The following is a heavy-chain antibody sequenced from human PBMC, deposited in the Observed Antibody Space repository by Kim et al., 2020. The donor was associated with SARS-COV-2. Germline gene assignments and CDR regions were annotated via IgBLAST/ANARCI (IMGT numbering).Heavy chain of an antibody. D-gene: IGHD6-6*01. CDR2: IYYSGST. CDR1: GGSISSSSYY. J-gene: IGHJ4*02. V-gene: IGHV4-39*01. Sequence: SETLSLTCTVSGGSISSSSYYWGWILQPPGKGLEWIGSIYYSGSTYYNPSLKSRVTISVDTSKNQFSLKLSSVTAADTAVYYCARHGLSIAARLFDYCGQGTLVTVSS. CDR3: ARHGLSIAARLFDY.